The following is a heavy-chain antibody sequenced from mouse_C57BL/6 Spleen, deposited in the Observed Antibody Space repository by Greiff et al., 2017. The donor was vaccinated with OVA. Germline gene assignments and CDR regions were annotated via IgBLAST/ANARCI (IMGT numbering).Heavy chain of an antibody. D-gene: IGHD1-1*01. J-gene: IGHJ1*03. V-gene: IGHV1-69*01. CDR3: ARSPGSSYRYWYFDV. CDR1: GYTFTSYW. Sequence: QVQLQQPGAELVMPGASVKLSCKASGYTFTSYWMHWVKQRPGQGLEWIGEIDPSDSYTNYNQKFKGKSTLTVDKSSSTAYMQLSSLTSEDSTVYYCARSPGSSYRYWYFDVWGTGTTVTVSS. CDR2: IDPSDSYT.